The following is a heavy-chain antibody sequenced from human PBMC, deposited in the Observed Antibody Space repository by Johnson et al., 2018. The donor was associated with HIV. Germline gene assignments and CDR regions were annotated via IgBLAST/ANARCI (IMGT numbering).Heavy chain of an antibody. V-gene: IGHV3-33*08. J-gene: IGHJ3*02. CDR3: ARGYSSSSDDAFDI. CDR1: GFTFSSYG. Sequence: VQLVESGGGVVQPGRSLRLSCAASGFTFSSYGMHWVRQAPGKGLEWVAVIYYDGSNKYYVASVRGRFTISRDNAKNSLSLQMNSLRAEDTAMYYCARGYSSSSDDAFDIWGQGTLVTVSS. D-gene: IGHD6-13*01. CDR2: IYYDGSNK.